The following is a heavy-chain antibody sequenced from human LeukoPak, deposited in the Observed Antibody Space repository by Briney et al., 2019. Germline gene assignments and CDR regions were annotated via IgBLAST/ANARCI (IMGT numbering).Heavy chain of an antibody. J-gene: IGHJ4*02. D-gene: IGHD4-17*01. CDR3: AKEWGVDYGLRY. CDR2: ISGGGSRT. Sequence: PGGSLRLSCAASGFNFSSYAMSWVRQAPGKGLEGVSSISGGGSRTYNADSVKGRFTISRDNSKNTLYLQMNSLRADDTAVYYCAKEWGVDYGLRYWGQGTLVTVSS. V-gene: IGHV3-23*01. CDR1: GFNFSSYA.